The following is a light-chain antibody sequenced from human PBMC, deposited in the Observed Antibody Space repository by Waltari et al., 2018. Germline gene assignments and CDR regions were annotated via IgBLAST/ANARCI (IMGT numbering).Light chain of an antibody. CDR2: GAS. Sequence: EIVLTQSPGPLSLSPGERATISCRASQSVSSRNLAWYQQRPGQAPRLLIYGASNRATGIPDRISGSGSGTDFTLTISRLEPEDFAVYYCQQYGSSPWTFGQGTKVDIK. CDR3: QQYGSSPWT. CDR1: QSVSSRN. V-gene: IGKV3-20*01. J-gene: IGKJ1*01.